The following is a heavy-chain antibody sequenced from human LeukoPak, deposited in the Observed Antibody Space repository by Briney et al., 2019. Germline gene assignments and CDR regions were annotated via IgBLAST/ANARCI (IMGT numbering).Heavy chain of an antibody. CDR1: GFTFSSYG. V-gene: IGHV3-23*01. CDR2: ITTSGATT. J-gene: IGHJ4*02. D-gene: IGHD3-22*01. Sequence: PGGSLRLSCAASGFTFSSYGMSWVRQAPGKGLEWVSFITTSGATTSYADSVKGRFTISRDNPRNTLYMQMNNLRDEDTALYYCAIMHGYYDGSGYWVQWGQGTLVTVSS. CDR3: AIMHGYYDGSGYWVQ.